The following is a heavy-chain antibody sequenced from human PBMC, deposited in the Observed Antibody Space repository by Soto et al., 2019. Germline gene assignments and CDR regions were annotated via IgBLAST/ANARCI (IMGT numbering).Heavy chain of an antibody. J-gene: IGHJ3*02. CDR1: GGANSSYY. V-gene: IGHV4-59*01. Sequence: QVQLQESGPGLVKPSETLSLTCTVSGGANSSYYWSWIRQPPAKGLEWIWYIYYSGTTNYNPSLKSRVTIAVDTSTNQFSLKLSSVTAADTAVYYCAREPDSSGTDACDIWGQGTMVTVSS. CDR2: IYYSGTT. D-gene: IGHD3-22*01. CDR3: AREPDSSGTDACDI.